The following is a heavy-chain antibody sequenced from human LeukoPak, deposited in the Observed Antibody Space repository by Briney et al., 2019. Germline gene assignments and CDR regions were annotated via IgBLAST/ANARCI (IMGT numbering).Heavy chain of an antibody. V-gene: IGHV3-21*01. J-gene: IGHJ4*02. CDR3: ARDRGGKIAARVDY. D-gene: IGHD6-6*01. CDR1: GFTFSSYS. Sequence: PGGSLRLSCAASGFTFSSYSMNWVRQAPGKGLEWVSSISSSSSYKYYADSVKGRFTFSRDNAKNSLYLQMNSLRAEDTAVYYWARDRGGKIAARVDYWGQGTLVTVSS. CDR2: ISSSSSYK.